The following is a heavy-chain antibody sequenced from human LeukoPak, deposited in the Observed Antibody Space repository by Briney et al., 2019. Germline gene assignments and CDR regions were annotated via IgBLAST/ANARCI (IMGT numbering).Heavy chain of an antibody. J-gene: IGHJ4*02. D-gene: IGHD2-2*01. CDR1: GSFISNCY. Sequence: SETLSLTCTVSGSFISNCYWSWIRQPPGKGLEWIGYIYYSGSTNYNPSLKSRVSMSIDTSKNQFSLKLSSVTAADTAVYYCARWSGYALDWGQGTLVTVSS. CDR2: IYYSGST. CDR3: ARWSGYALD. V-gene: IGHV4-59*01.